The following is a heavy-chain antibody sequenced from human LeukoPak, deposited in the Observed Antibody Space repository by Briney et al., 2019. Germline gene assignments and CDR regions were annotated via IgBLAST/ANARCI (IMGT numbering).Heavy chain of an antibody. V-gene: IGHV4-31*03. CDR1: GGSISSGGYY. CDR2: IYYSGST. D-gene: IGHD4-17*01. Sequence: SQTLSLTCTVSGGSISSGGYYWSWIRQHPGKGLEWIGYIYYSGSTYYNPSLKSRVTISVDTSKNQFSLKLSSVTAADTAVYYCARERSTVPTWYYYMDVWGKGTTVTVSS. J-gene: IGHJ6*03. CDR3: ARERSTVPTWYYYMDV.